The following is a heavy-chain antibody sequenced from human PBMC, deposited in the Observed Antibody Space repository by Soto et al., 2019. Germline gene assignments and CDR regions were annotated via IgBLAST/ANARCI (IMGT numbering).Heavy chain of an antibody. J-gene: IGHJ4*02. Sequence: PSETLSLTCTVSGGSISSGGYYWSWIRQHPGKGLEWIGYIYYSGSTYYNPSLKSRVTISVDTSKNQFSLKLSSVTAADTAVYYCARDQYYYDSSGYSRVFDYWGQGTLVTVSS. CDR2: IYYSGST. V-gene: IGHV4-31*03. D-gene: IGHD3-22*01. CDR1: GGSISSGGYY. CDR3: ARDQYYYDSSGYSRVFDY.